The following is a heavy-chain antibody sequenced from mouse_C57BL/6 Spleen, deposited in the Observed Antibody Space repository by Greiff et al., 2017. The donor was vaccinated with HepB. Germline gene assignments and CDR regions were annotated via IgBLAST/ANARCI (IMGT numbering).Heavy chain of an antibody. Sequence: VQLQQSGAELVKPGASVKISCKASGYAFSSYWMNWVKQRPGKGLEWIGQIYPGDGDTNYNGKFKGKATLTADKSSSTAYMQLSSLTSEDSAVYFCARSGRLGVDFDYWGQGTTLTVSS. V-gene: IGHV1-80*01. D-gene: IGHD4-1*01. J-gene: IGHJ2*01. CDR3: ARSGRLGVDFDY. CDR2: IYPGDGDT. CDR1: GYAFSSYW.